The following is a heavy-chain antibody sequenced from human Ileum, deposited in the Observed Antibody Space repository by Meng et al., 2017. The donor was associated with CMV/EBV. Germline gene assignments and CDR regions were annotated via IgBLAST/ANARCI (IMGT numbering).Heavy chain of an antibody. J-gene: IGHJ5*02. CDR2: ISGSLGDT. Sequence: GESLKISCAASGFPFNRFAMHWVRQPPGKGLEWVSSISGSLGDTHYADSVKGRFTISRDDSNKMLYLQMRSLRVEDTAVYYCAKDWRDFWSGLGRVDPWGQGSLVTVSS. D-gene: IGHD3-3*01. V-gene: IGHV3-23*01. CDR1: GFPFNRFA. CDR3: AKDWRDFWSGLGRVDP.